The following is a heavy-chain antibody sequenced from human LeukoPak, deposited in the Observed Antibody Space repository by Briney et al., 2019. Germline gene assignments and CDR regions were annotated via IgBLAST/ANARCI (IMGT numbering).Heavy chain of an antibody. CDR2: INPNSGGT. CDR3: ARRVKDEQQPAYYYYMDL. D-gene: IGHD6-13*01. Sequence: ASVKVSCKASGYTFTGYYMHWVRQAPGQGLEWMGWINPNSGGTNYTQKFQGRVTMTRDTSISTAYMELSRLRSDDTAVYYCARRVKDEQQPAYYYYMDLWGKGTTVTISS. J-gene: IGHJ6*03. CDR1: GYTFTGYY. V-gene: IGHV1-2*02.